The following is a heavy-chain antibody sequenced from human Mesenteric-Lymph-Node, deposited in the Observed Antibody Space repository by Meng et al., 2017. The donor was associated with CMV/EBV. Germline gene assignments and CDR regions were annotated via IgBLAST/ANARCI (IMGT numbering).Heavy chain of an antibody. CDR3: ARHRLLSDRFDY. D-gene: IGHD2-15*01. CDR1: GFTFSSYA. CDR2: ISYDGSNK. Sequence: GESLKISCAASGFTFSSYAMHWARQAPGKGLEWVAVISYDGSNKYYADSVKGRFTISRDNSKNTLYLQMNSLRAEDTAVYYCARHRLLSDRFDYWGQGTLVTVSS. V-gene: IGHV3-30-3*01. J-gene: IGHJ4*02.